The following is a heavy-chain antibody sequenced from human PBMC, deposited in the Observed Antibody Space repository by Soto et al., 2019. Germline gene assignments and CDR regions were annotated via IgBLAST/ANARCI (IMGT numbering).Heavy chain of an antibody. CDR1: EFTFDNYW. Sequence: DVQLAESGGGLVQPGGSLRLSCIASEFTFDNYWMTWVRQAPGKELERVANIKVDGSEKYYVDSVKGRFIISRDNAKNSLYLQMNSLRAEDTAVYYCARDRGWQTFDYWGQGTLVTVSS. D-gene: IGHD3-10*01. CDR3: ARDRGWQTFDY. CDR2: IKVDGSEK. V-gene: IGHV3-7*03. J-gene: IGHJ4*02.